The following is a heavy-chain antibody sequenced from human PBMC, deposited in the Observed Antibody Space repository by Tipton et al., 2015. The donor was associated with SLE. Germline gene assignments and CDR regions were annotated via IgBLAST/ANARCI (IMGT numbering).Heavy chain of an antibody. V-gene: IGHV4-59*11. CDR3: ARGDSSSWYADAFDI. Sequence: TLSLTCTVSGGSISSHYWSWIRQPPGKGLEWIGYIYYSGSTNYNPSLKSRVTISVDTSKNQFSLKLSSVTAADTAGYYCARGDSSSWYADAFDIWGQGTMVTVSS. J-gene: IGHJ3*02. D-gene: IGHD6-13*01. CDR2: IYYSGST. CDR1: GGSISSHY.